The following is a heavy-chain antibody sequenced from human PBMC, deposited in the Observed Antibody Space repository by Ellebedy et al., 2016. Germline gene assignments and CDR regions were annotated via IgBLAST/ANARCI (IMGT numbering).Heavy chain of an antibody. CDR3: AKKDGDG. CDR2: INHSGST. J-gene: IGHJ6*02. V-gene: IGHV4-34*01. CDR1: GGSFSGYY. Sequence: SETLSLTXAVYGGSFSGYYWSWIRQPPGKGLEWIGEINHSGSTNYNPSLKSRVTISVDTSKNQFSLRLTSVTDADTAIYYCAKKDGDGWGQGTTVTVSS.